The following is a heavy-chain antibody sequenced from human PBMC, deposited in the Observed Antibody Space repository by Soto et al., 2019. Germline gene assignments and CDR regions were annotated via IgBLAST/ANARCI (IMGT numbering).Heavy chain of an antibody. J-gene: IGHJ4*02. D-gene: IGHD2-2*01. CDR2: ISAYNGDT. Sequence: ASVKVSCKASGYTFSSYGYAWVRQAPGQGLEWMGWISAYNGDTNYAQKFQDRVTLTTDTSTTTAYMELRNLRSDDTAVYYCARDPGRLGYCSSTSCPSYFDYWGQGTLVTVSS. V-gene: IGHV1-18*01. CDR3: ARDPGRLGYCSSTSCPSYFDY. CDR1: GYTFSSYG.